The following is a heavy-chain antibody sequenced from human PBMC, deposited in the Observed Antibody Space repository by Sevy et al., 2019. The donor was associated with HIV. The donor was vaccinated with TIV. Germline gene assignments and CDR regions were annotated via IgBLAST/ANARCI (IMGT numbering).Heavy chain of an antibody. CDR3: TTDGGGYNYGYSFDY. CDR1: GFTFSNAW. D-gene: IGHD5-18*01. J-gene: IGHJ4*02. Sequence: GGSLRLSCAASGFTFSNAWMNCVRQAPGKGLEWVGRIKSKTDGGTTDYAAPVKGRFTISRDDSKNTLYLQMNSLKTEDTAVYYCTTDGGGYNYGYSFDYWGQGTLVTVSS. V-gene: IGHV3-15*07. CDR2: IKSKTDGGTT.